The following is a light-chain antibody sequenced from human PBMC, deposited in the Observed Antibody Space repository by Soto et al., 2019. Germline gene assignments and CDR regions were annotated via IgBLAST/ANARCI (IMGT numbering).Light chain of an antibody. CDR2: EVS. CDR3: SSYAGSNNLVV. V-gene: IGLV2-8*01. Sequence: QSALTQPPSASGSPGQSVTVSCTGSSTDVGAYNYVSWYQQQPGKVPKLMIYEVSKRPSGVPDRFSGSKSGNTASLTVSGLQAEDEADYYCSSYAGSNNLVVFGGGTKLTVL. J-gene: IGLJ2*01. CDR1: STDVGAYNY.